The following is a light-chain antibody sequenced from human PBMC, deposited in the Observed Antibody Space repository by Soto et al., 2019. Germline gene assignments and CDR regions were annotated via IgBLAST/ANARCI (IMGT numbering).Light chain of an antibody. V-gene: IGLV1-51*01. J-gene: IGLJ1*01. CDR1: SSNIGNNY. Sequence: QSVLTQPPSVSAAPGQTVTISGSGSSSNIGNNYVSWYQQVPGAAPKLLIYDSNKRPSGIPERFSASKSGTSATLAITGLXTGDEADYYCGAWDGSLRLYVFGSGTKVTVL. CDR3: GAWDGSLRLYV. CDR2: DSN.